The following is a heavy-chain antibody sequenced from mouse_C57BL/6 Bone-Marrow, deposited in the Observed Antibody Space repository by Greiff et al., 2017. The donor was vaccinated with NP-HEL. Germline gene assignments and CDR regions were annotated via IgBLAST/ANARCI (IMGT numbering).Heavy chain of an antibody. J-gene: IGHJ4*01. Sequence: EVQLQQSGPELVKPGASVKISCKASGYTFTDYYMNWVKQSHGKSLEWIGDINPNNGGTSYNQKFKGKATLTVDKSSSTAYMELRSLTSEDSAVYYCARVCSKETMDYWGQGTSVTVSS. CDR1: GYTFTDYY. CDR2: INPNNGGT. D-gene: IGHD1-1*01. V-gene: IGHV1-26*01. CDR3: ARVCSKETMDY.